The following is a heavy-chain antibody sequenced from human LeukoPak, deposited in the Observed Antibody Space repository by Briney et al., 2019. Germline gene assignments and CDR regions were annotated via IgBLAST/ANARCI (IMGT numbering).Heavy chain of an antibody. J-gene: IGHJ4*02. CDR3: ARDQTGDYAPAFDY. D-gene: IGHD2-2*01. V-gene: IGHV4-38-2*02. CDR2: MYYRGST. Sequence: SETLSLTCRVSGYSISRGYYWGWIRPPPGEGPEWIGSMYYRGSTDYSPSLKSRVTVSVDTTKNQFSLKLSSVTAADTAVYYCARDQTGDYAPAFDYWGQGTLVTVSS. CDR1: GYSISRGYY.